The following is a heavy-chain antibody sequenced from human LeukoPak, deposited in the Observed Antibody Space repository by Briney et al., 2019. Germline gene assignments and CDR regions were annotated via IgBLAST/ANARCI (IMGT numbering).Heavy chain of an antibody. Sequence: PSETLSLTCAVYGGSFSGYYWSWIRQPPGKGLEWIGEINHSGSTYYNPSLKSRVTISVDTSKNQFSLKLSSVTAADTAVYYCTRHRGLDAFDIWGQGTMVTVSS. CDR2: INHSGST. V-gene: IGHV4-34*01. J-gene: IGHJ3*02. D-gene: IGHD6-25*01. CDR3: TRHRGLDAFDI. CDR1: GGSFSGYY.